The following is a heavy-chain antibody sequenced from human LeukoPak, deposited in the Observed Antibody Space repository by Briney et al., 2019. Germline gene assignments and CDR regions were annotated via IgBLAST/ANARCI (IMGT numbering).Heavy chain of an antibody. J-gene: IGHJ5*02. D-gene: IGHD2-15*01. CDR1: GYTFTSYY. V-gene: IGHV1-2*02. Sequence: PGASVKVSCKASGYTFTSYYMHWVRQAPGQGLEWMGWINPNSGDTNYAQKFQGRVTMTRDTSINTAYMELRSLRSDDTAVYSCARDRLRLGYERTNWFDPWGQGTLVTVSS. CDR3: ARDRLRLGYERTNWFDP. CDR2: INPNSGDT.